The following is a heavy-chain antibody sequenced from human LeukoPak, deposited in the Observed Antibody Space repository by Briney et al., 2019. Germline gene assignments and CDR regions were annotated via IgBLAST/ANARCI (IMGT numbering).Heavy chain of an antibody. D-gene: IGHD3-10*01. CDR2: IYYSGST. J-gene: IGHJ4*02. CDR3: ARSPMVRGVIGFTDY. Sequence: KPSQTLSLTCTVSGGSISSGGYYWSWIRQHPGKGLEWIGYIYYSGSTYYNPSLKSRVTISVDTSKNQFSLKLSSVTAADTAVYYCARSPMVRGVIGFTDYWGRGTLVTVSS. V-gene: IGHV4-31*03. CDR1: GGSISSGGYY.